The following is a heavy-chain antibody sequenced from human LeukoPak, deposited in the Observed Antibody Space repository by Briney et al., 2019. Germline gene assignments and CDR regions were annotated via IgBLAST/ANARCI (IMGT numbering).Heavy chain of an antibody. CDR1: GFTFNTYS. J-gene: IGHJ6*03. CDR3: ARAYSETYGLGYYYMDV. V-gene: IGHV3-21*01. CDR2: ISSSSSYI. D-gene: IGHD1-26*01. Sequence: GGSLRLSCAASGFTFNTYSMNWVRQAPGKGLEWVSSISSSSSYIYYADSVKGRFTISRDNAKNSLYLQMNSLRAEDTAVYYCARAYSETYGLGYYYMDVWGKGTTVTISS.